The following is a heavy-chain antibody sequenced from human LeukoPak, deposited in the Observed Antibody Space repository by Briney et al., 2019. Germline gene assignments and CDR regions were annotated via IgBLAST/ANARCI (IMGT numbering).Heavy chain of an antibody. D-gene: IGHD1-26*01. J-gene: IGHJ4*02. Sequence: SETLSLTCTVSGDSISYFYWGWIRQPPGKGLEWIGYIFYSGSTSYNPSLKSRVTISVDTSKNQFSLKLSSVTAADTAVYYCAREEALGSGSFDYWGQGTLVTVSS. CDR2: IFYSGST. CDR3: AREEALGSGSFDY. CDR1: GDSISYFY. V-gene: IGHV4-59*01.